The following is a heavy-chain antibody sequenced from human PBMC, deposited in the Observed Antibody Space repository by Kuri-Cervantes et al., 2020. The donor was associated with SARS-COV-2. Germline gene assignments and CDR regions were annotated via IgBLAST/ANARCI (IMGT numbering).Heavy chain of an antibody. CDR1: GFTFSYYD. V-gene: IGHV3-13*01. Sequence: GGSLRLSCAASGFTFSYYDMHWVRQGVGKGLELVSSIKNGADTDYLGSVKGRFTINRENAKNTLYLQMNSLRDGDTAVYYCTRGRFNTRRYYGMDVWGQGPTVTVSS. D-gene: IGHD2-2*01. CDR3: TRGRFNTRRYYGMDV. CDR2: IKNGADT. J-gene: IGHJ6*02.